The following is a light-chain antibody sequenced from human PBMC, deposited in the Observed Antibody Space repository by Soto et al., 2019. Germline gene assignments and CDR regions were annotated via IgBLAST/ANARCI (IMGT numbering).Light chain of an antibody. Sequence: QSALTQPPSASGSPGQSVTISCTGTSSDVGTYDYVSWYQQHPGKAPKLMIYEVTKRPSGVSNRFSGSQSGNTASLTISGLQAEDEANYYCSSYTTSNTPLYVFGTGTKLTVL. J-gene: IGLJ1*01. V-gene: IGLV2-14*01. CDR3: SSYTTSNTPLYV. CDR2: EVT. CDR1: SSDVGTYDY.